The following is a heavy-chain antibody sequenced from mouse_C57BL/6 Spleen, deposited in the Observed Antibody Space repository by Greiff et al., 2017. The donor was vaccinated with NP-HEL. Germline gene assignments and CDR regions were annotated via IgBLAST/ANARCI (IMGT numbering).Heavy chain of an antibody. J-gene: IGHJ3*01. CDR1: GYSFTGYY. Sequence: VQLQQSGPELVKPGASVKISCKASGYSFTGYYMNWVKQSPEKSLEWIGEINPSTGGTTYNQKFKAKATLTVDKSSSTAYMQLKSLTSEDSAVYYCARDTMVVEGAWFAYWGQGTLVTVSA. D-gene: IGHD1-1*01. CDR2: INPSTGGT. V-gene: IGHV1-42*01. CDR3: ARDTMVVEGAWFAY.